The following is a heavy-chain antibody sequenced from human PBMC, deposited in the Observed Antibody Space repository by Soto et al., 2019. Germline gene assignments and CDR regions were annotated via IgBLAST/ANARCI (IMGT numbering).Heavy chain of an antibody. Sequence: QVQLVQSGAEVKKPGSSVKVSCKASGGTFSSYAISWVRQAPGQGLEWMEGIIPIFGTANYAQKFQGRVTITADESTSTAYMELSSLRSEDTAVYYCARSEDGSGSYGDHWFDPWGQGTLVTVSS. D-gene: IGHD3-10*01. J-gene: IGHJ5*02. V-gene: IGHV1-69*01. CDR3: ARSEDGSGSYGDHWFDP. CDR2: IIPIFGTA. CDR1: GGTFSSYA.